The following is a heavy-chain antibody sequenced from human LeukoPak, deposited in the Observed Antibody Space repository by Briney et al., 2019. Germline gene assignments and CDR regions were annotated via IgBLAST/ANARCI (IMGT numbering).Heavy chain of an antibody. CDR2: ISAYNGNT. CDR1: GYTFTSYG. CDR3: ARADIRAIASSGWYGFDF. Sequence: GASVKVSSKAFGYTFTSYGITWVRQAPGQGLEWMGWISAYNGNTNHAQKLQGRVTMTTDTSTSTAYMELRSLRSDDTAVYYCARADIRAIASSGWYGFDFWGQGTLVTVSS. J-gene: IGHJ4*02. D-gene: IGHD6-19*01. V-gene: IGHV1-18*01.